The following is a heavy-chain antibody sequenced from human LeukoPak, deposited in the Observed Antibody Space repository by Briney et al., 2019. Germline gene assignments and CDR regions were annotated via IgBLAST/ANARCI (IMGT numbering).Heavy chain of an antibody. D-gene: IGHD3-10*01. CDR2: IKQDGSEK. J-gene: IGHJ4*02. Sequence: GGSLRLSCAASEFTFSSYWMSWVRQAPGKGLEWVANIKQDGSEKYYVDSVKGRFTISRDNAKNSLYLQMNSLRAEDTAVYYCARDSGGYWGQGTLVTVSS. CDR1: EFTFSSYW. CDR3: ARDSGGY. V-gene: IGHV3-7*01.